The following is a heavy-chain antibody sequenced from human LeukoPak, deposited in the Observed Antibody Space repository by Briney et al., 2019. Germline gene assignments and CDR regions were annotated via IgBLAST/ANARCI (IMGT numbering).Heavy chain of an antibody. V-gene: IGHV4-38-2*01. Sequence: PSETLSLTCAVSGYSINSGYSWTWLRQCPGKGLEWIGNIYRSGYAYYNPSLKSRVTISLDASKNQFSLRLSSVTAADTAVYYCARNSSLTTLKGGWFDPWGQGTLVTVSS. CDR1: GYSINSGYS. D-gene: IGHD4-11*01. CDR3: ARNSSLTTLKGGWFDP. J-gene: IGHJ5*02. CDR2: IYRSGYA.